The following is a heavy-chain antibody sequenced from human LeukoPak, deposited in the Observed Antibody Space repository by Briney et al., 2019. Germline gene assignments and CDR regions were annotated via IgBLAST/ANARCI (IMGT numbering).Heavy chain of an antibody. J-gene: IGHJ3*02. CDR1: GGSINNYY. CDR3: ARDRGSGPGAFDI. CDR2: IFYSGST. D-gene: IGHD6-19*01. Sequence: PSETLSLTCTVSGGSINNYYWSWIRQPPGKGLELIGYIFYSGSTDYNPSLKSRVTISVDTSKNQFSLKLNSVTTADTAVYYCARDRGSGPGAFDIWGLGTMVTVSS. V-gene: IGHV4-59*01.